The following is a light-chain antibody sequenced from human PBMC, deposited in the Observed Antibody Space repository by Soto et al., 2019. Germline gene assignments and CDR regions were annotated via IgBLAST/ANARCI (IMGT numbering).Light chain of an antibody. CDR2: GAS. CDR3: QHYNNWPQIT. Sequence: EVVLTQSPGTLSLSPGERATLSCRASQSVSSSYLAWYQQKPGQSPRLLIYGASNRASGISDRFSGSGSGTDFTLTIYRLEPEDFAVYYCQHYNNWPQITFGQGTRLEIK. V-gene: IGKV3-20*01. J-gene: IGKJ5*01. CDR1: QSVSSSY.